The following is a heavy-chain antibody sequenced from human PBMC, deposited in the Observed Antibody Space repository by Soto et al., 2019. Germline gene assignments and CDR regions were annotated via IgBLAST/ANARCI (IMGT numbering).Heavy chain of an antibody. CDR3: GRGVYCSSTSCYWGMDV. CDR2: IYPGDSDT. D-gene: IGHD2-2*01. V-gene: IGHV5-51*01. CDR1: GYSFTSYW. Sequence: PGESLKISCKGSGYSFTSYWIGWVRQMPGKGLEWMGIIYPGDSDTRYSPSFQGQVTISADTSKNQFSLRLSSVTAADTAVYYCGRGVYCSSTSCYWGMDVWGQGTTVTVSS. J-gene: IGHJ6*02.